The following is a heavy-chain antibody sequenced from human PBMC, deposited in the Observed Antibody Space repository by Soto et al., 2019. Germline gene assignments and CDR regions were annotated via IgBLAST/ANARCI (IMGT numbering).Heavy chain of an antibody. Sequence: GGSLRLSCAASGFTFSSYAMSWVRQAPGKGLEWVSAISGSGGSTYYADSVKGRFTISRDNSKNTLYLQMSGLRADDTAVYYCAKRLSYYYMDVWGKGTTVNVSS. J-gene: IGHJ6*03. CDR1: GFTFSSYA. V-gene: IGHV3-23*01. D-gene: IGHD3-16*02. CDR2: ISGSGGST. CDR3: AKRLSYYYMDV.